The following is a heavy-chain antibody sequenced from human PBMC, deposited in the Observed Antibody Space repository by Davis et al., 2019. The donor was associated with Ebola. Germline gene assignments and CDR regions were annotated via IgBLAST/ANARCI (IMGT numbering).Heavy chain of an antibody. Sequence: GGSLRLSCAASGFTVSSNYMSWVRQASGKGLEWVSVIYSGGTTNYADSVKGRFTISRDNSKNTLYLQMNGLRVEDTAIYYCAKDNRNIWSEVWGQGTMVTVSS. CDR3: AKDNRNIWSEV. CDR2: IYSGGTT. D-gene: IGHD2/OR15-2a*01. V-gene: IGHV3-53*01. J-gene: IGHJ3*01. CDR1: GFTVSSNY.